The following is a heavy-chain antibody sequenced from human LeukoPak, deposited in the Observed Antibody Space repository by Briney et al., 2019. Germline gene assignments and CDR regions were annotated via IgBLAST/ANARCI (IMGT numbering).Heavy chain of an antibody. J-gene: IGHJ4*02. CDR2: INSDGSST. CDR3: AKDRLHSYGHGIDY. D-gene: IGHD5-18*01. CDR1: GFTFSSYW. V-gene: IGHV3-74*01. Sequence: PGGSLRLSCAASGFTFSSYWMHWVRQAPGKGLVWVSRINSDGSSTSYADSVKGRFTISRDNAKNTLYLQMTSLRAEDTALYYCAKDRLHSYGHGIDYWGQGTLVTVSS.